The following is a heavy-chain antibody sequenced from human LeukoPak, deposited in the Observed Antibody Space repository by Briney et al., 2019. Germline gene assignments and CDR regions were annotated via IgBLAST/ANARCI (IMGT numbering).Heavy chain of an antibody. J-gene: IGHJ4*02. CDR3: ARDDYGGRGEFDY. V-gene: IGHV3-23*01. CDR1: GFTFSSYE. D-gene: IGHD4-23*01. Sequence: PGGSLRLSCAASGFTFSSYEMNWVRQAPGKGLEWVSAISGSGGSTYYADSVKGRFTISRDNAKNTLYLQMNSLRAEDTAVYYCARDDYGGRGEFDYWGQGTLVTVSS. CDR2: ISGSGGST.